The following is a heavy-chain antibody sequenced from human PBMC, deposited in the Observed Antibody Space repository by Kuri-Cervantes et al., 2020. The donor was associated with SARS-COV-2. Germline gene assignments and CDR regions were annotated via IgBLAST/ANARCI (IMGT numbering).Heavy chain of an antibody. V-gene: IGHV3-21*01. Sequence: GESLMISCAASGFTFSSYSMNLVRQAPGKGLEWVSSISSSSSYIYYADSVKGRFTISRDNAKNTLYLQMTRLRADDTAVYFCSRGVVLGYSFDYWGQGTLVTVSS. CDR2: ISSSSSYI. CDR1: GFTFSSYS. CDR3: SRGVVLGYSFDY. J-gene: IGHJ4*02. D-gene: IGHD3-10*01.